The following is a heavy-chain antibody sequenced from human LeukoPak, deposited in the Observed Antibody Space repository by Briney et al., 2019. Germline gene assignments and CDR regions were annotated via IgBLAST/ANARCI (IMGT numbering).Heavy chain of an antibody. Sequence: GGSLRLSCAASGFTFSSYGMHWVRQAPGKGLEWVAVIWYDGSNKYYADSVKGRFTISRDNAKNSLYLQMNSLRAEDTAVYYCARWSLGDYWGQGTLVTVSS. J-gene: IGHJ4*02. V-gene: IGHV3-33*01. CDR3: ARWSLGDY. CDR2: IWYDGSNK. D-gene: IGHD1-26*01. CDR1: GFTFSSYG.